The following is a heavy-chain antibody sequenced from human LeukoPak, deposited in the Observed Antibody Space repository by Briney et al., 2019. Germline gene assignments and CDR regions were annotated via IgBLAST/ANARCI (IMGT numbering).Heavy chain of an antibody. CDR2: ISNSGSTI. Sequence: GGSLRLSCAASGFTFSDYYMSWIRQAPGKGLEWVSYISNSGSTIYHADFVKGRFTISRDNAKKSLYLQMNSLRSGDTAVYYCARERYYYDSSGLKFFAYWGQGTLVTVSS. CDR1: GFTFSDYY. D-gene: IGHD3-22*01. J-gene: IGHJ4*02. V-gene: IGHV3-11*04. CDR3: ARERYYYDSSGLKFFAY.